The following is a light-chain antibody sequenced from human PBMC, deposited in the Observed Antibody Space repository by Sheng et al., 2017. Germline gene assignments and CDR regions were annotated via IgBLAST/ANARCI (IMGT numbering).Light chain of an antibody. CDR2: KVS. V-gene: IGKV2-30*01. CDR3: MQSTRWPWA. Sequence: DVVMTQSPLFLAVTLGQPASISCRSSEGLVFSDGNVYLNWFHQRPGQCPRRLIYKVSNRDSGVPDRFSGSGSGTDFTLRISRVEAEDVGFYYCMQSTRWPWAFGQGTKVEIK. J-gene: IGKJ1*01. CDR1: EGLVFSDGNVY.